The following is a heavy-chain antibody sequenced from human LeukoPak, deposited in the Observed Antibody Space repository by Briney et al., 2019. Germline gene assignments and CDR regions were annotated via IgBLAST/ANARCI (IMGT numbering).Heavy chain of an antibody. D-gene: IGHD3-10*01. J-gene: IGHJ6*03. CDR3: ARAGLGPVYYYMDV. V-gene: IGHV1-18*01. CDR1: GYTFTSYG. CDR2: ISAYNGNT. Sequence: ASVKVSCKASGYTFTSYGISWVRQAPGQGLEGMGWISAYNGNTNYAQKLQGRVTMTTDTSTSTAYMQLRSLRSDDTAVYYCARAGLGPVYYYMDVWGKGTTVTVSS.